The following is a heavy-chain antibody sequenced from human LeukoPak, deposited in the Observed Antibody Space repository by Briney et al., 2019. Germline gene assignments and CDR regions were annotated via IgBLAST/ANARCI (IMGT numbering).Heavy chain of an antibody. CDR1: GFTFSSYG. Sequence: GGSLRLSCAASGFTFSSYGMHWVRQAPGKGLERVAFIRYDGSNKYYADSVKGRFTISRDNSKNTLYLQMNSLRAEDTAVYYCAKGHRRDYSNYRRSFDYWGQGTLVTVSS. D-gene: IGHD4-11*01. CDR2: IRYDGSNK. J-gene: IGHJ4*02. V-gene: IGHV3-30*02. CDR3: AKGHRRDYSNYRRSFDY.